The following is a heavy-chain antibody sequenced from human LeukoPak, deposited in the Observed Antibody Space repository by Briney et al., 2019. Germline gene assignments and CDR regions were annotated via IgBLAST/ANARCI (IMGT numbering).Heavy chain of an antibody. CDR3: ARVEEISYSSGWYGWSRRPEHNWFDP. Sequence: PSETLSLTCAVYGGSFSGYYWSWIRQPPGKGLEWIGEINHSGSTNYNPSLKSRVTISINTSKNQFSLKLSSVTAADTAVYYCARVEEISYSSGWYGWSRRPEHNWFDPWGQGTLVTVSS. J-gene: IGHJ5*02. D-gene: IGHD6-19*01. V-gene: IGHV4-34*01. CDR2: INHSGST. CDR1: GGSFSGYY.